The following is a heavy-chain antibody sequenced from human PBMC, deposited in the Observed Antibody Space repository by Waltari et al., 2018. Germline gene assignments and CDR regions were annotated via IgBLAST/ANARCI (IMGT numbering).Heavy chain of an antibody. CDR3: AKETYVPYYYGSGSYPLDD. Sequence: EVQLVESGGGLVQPGGSLRLSCTASGFTFSTYDMSWVRQAPGKGLEWVSGISGSGGSTYYADSVKGRFTISRDNSKNTLYLQMNSLRAEDTAAYHCAKETYVPYYYGSGSYPLDDWGQGTLVTVSS. V-gene: IGHV3-23*04. D-gene: IGHD3-10*01. J-gene: IGHJ4*02. CDR1: GFTFSTYD. CDR2: ISGSGGST.